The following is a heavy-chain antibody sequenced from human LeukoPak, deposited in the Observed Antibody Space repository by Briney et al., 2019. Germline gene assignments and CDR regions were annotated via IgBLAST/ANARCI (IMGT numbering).Heavy chain of an antibody. J-gene: IGHJ5*02. V-gene: IGHV3-74*01. Sequence: GGSLRLSCAPSGFTFSSHWMHWVRHAPGKGLVWVSRISGDGSATIYADSVKGRFSISRDNAENTVYLQMNSLTVEDTAVYYCTRRVSATRWFDPWGQGTLVTVSS. CDR1: GFTFSSHW. CDR3: TRRVSATRWFDP. CDR2: ISGDGSAT. D-gene: IGHD2-15*01.